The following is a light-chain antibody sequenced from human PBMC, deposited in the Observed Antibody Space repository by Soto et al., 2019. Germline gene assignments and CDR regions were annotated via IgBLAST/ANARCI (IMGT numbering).Light chain of an antibody. CDR3: QQYNSYPPA. V-gene: IGKV1-5*03. Sequence: DIQMTQSPSTLSASLGDRVTITCRASQSISSWLAWYQQKPGKAPKLLIYKASSLESGVPSRFSGSGSGTELTLTISSLQPDDFATYYCQQYNSYPPAFGPGTKV. CDR2: KAS. J-gene: IGKJ1*01. CDR1: QSISSW.